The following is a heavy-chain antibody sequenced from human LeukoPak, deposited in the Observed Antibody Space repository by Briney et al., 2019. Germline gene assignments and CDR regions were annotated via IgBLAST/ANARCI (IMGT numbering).Heavy chain of an antibody. V-gene: IGHV1-2*02. J-gene: IGHJ3*02. CDR2: INPNSGGT. Sequence: AASVKVSCKASGYTFTGYYMHWVRQAPGQGLEWMGWINPNSGGTNYAQKFQGRVTVTRDTSISTAYMELSRLRSDDTAVYYCARDNSPYDAFDIWGQGTMVTVSS. CDR1: GYTFTGYY. CDR3: ARDNSPYDAFDI. D-gene: IGHD2/OR15-2a*01.